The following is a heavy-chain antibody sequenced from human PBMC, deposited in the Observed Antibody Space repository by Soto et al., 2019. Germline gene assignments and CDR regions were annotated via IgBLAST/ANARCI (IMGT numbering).Heavy chain of an antibody. CDR2: IWYDGSNK. J-gene: IGHJ6*02. Sequence: GGSLRLSCAASGFTFSSYGMHWVRQAPGKGLEWVAVIWYDGSNKYYADSVKGRFTISRDNSKNTLYLQMNSLRAEDTAVYYCATFLTGHPPDKYYYYGMDVWGQGTTVTVSS. CDR3: ATFLTGHPPDKYYYYGMDV. V-gene: IGHV3-33*01. CDR1: GFTFSSYG. D-gene: IGHD3-9*01.